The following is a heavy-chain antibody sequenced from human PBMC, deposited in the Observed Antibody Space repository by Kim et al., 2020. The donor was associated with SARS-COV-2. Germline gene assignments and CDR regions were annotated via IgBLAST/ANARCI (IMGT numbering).Heavy chain of an antibody. CDR1: GVSVSSGTYY. CDR2: IHYSGTT. J-gene: IGHJ6*03. Sequence: SGTLSLTCTVSGVSVSSGTYYLGWFVQPHGKGREGIATIHYSGTTHYNSALKSLATIFVNTSKNQFSLRLTPGTAAATACFFVARRLEYYYYCLYVGGKG. V-gene: IGHV4-39*01. CDR3: ARRLEYYYYCLYV.